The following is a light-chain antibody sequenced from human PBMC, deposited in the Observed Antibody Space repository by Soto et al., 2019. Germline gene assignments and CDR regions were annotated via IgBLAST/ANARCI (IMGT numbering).Light chain of an antibody. CDR2: GAS. J-gene: IGKJ4*01. Sequence: ETVLTQSPATLSVSPGERVTLSCRASQNISTRLAWYQQKPGQSPRLLFFGASTRATGIPARFSFSGSGTEFTLTISGLQSKDFAVYYCQHYNNWPLTFGGGTKVEIK. CDR1: QNISTR. V-gene: IGKV3-15*01. CDR3: QHYNNWPLT.